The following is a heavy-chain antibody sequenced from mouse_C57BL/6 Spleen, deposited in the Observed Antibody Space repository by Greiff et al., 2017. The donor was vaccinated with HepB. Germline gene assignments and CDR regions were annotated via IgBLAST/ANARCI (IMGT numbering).Heavy chain of an antibody. CDR3: ATYYSNWYFDV. Sequence: QVQLQQPGAELVMPGASVKLSCKASGYTFTSYWMHWVKQRPGQGLEWIGEIDPSDSYTNYNQKFKGKSTLTVDKSSSTAYMQLSSLTSEDSAVYDCATYYSNWYFDVWGTGTTVTVSS. CDR1: GYTFTSYW. D-gene: IGHD2-5*01. V-gene: IGHV1-69*01. J-gene: IGHJ1*03. CDR2: IDPSDSYT.